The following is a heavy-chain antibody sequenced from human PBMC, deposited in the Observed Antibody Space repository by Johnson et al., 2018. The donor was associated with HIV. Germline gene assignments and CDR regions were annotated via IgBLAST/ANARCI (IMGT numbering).Heavy chain of an antibody. Sequence: QVQLVESGGGVVQPGGSLRLSCAASGFTFSSYAMHWVRQAPGKGLEWVALVSYDGTNKYYADSVKGRFTISRDNSKNTLYLQMNSLRAEDTAVYYCATQGLFYAFDIWGQGTMVTVSS. J-gene: IGHJ3*02. D-gene: IGHD3-22*01. CDR3: ATQGLFYAFDI. V-gene: IGHV3-30-3*02. CDR2: VSYDGTNK. CDR1: GFTFSSYA.